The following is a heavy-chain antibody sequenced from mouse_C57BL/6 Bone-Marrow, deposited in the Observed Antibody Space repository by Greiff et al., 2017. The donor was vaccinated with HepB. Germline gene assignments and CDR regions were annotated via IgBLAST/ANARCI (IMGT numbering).Heavy chain of an antibody. J-gene: IGHJ4*01. Sequence: VQLKESGGGLVKPGGSLKLSCAASEFTFSDYGMHWVRQAPEKGLEWVAYISSGSSTIYYADTVKGRFTISRDNAKNTLFLQMTSLRSEDTAMYYCATVDYYAMDYWGQGTSVTVSS. CDR1: EFTFSDYG. CDR3: ATVDYYAMDY. V-gene: IGHV5-17*01. CDR2: ISSGSSTI. D-gene: IGHD1-1*01.